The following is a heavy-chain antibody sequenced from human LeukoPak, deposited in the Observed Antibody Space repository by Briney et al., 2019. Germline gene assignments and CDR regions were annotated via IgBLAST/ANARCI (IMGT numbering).Heavy chain of an antibody. D-gene: IGHD3-10*02. CDR1: GFTFSIYG. V-gene: IGHV3-69-1*02. CDR3: ARRGDSPMIGDH. Sequence: GGSLRLSCAASGFTFSIYGMNWARQAPGEGREWLSYLSNTGNIHYAQSVKGRFTISRDNAKSSLYLQMDGLRAEDTAVYYCARRGDSPMIGDHWGQGILVTVAS. J-gene: IGHJ4*02. CDR2: LSNTGNI.